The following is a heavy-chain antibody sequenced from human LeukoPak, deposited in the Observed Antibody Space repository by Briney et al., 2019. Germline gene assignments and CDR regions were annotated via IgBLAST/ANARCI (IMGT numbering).Heavy chain of an antibody. CDR2: INSDGSST. CDR3: ARGRFWSGYDAFDI. CDR1: GFTFSSYW. D-gene: IGHD3-3*01. J-gene: IGHJ3*02. V-gene: IGHV3-74*01. Sequence: GGSLRLSCAASGFTFSSYWMHWVRQAPGKGLVWVSRINSDGSSTSYADSVKGRLTISRDNAKNTLYLQMNSLRAEDTAVYYCARGRFWSGYDAFDIWGQGTMVTVSS.